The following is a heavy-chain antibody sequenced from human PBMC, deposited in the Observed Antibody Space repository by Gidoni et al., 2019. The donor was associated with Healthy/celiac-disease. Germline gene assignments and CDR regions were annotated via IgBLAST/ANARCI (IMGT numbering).Heavy chain of an antibody. CDR3: ARHTQDYDFWSGWQESYYYMDV. Sequence: QLQLQESGPGLVKPSETLSLTCTVSGGSISSSSYYWGWIRQPPGKGLEWIGSIYYSGSTYYNPSLKSRVTISVDTSKNQFSLKLSSVTAADTAVYYCARHTQDYDFWSGWQESYYYMDVWGKGTTVTVSS. V-gene: IGHV4-39*01. CDR1: GGSISSSSYY. J-gene: IGHJ6*03. D-gene: IGHD3-3*01. CDR2: IYYSGST.